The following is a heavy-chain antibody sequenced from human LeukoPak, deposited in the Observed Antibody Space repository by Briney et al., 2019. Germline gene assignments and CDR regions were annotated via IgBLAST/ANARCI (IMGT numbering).Heavy chain of an antibody. CDR2: ISSSGAGT. CDR3: ARESEAAGTYYLDH. J-gene: IGHJ4*02. V-gene: IGHV3-23*01. Sequence: PGGSLRLSCAASGFTFSSDVMSWVRQAPGKGLEWVSSISSSGAGTFYADSVKGRFTISRDNAENTVYLQLNSLRVEDTAVYYCARESEAAGTYYLDHWGQGNLVTVSS. D-gene: IGHD6-25*01. CDR1: GFTFSSDV.